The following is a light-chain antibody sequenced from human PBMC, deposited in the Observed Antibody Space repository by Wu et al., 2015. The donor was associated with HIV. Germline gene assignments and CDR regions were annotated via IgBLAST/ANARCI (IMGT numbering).Light chain of an antibody. CDR1: QNINNF. J-gene: IGKJ5*01. V-gene: IGKV1-39*01. CDR2: AAS. CDR3: QESSSIPPA. Sequence: DIQMTQSPSSLSASIGDRVTTTCRASQNINNFLNWYQQKPGKAPELLISAASNLQSGAPSRFSGSGSGTDFTLTISSLQSEDFATYFCQESSSIPPAFGQGTRVENK.